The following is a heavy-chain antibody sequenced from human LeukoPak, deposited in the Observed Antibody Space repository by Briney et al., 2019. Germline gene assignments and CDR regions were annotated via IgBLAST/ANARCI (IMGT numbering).Heavy chain of an antibody. CDR2: ISSSGSTI. J-gene: IGHJ4*02. CDR1: GFTFSSYS. Sequence: GGSLRLSCAASGFTFSSYSMNWVRQAPWKGLEWVSYISSSGSTIYYADSVKGRFTISRDNAKNSLYLQMNSLRAEDTAVYYCATSPPTLRFLEWLLPFDYWGQGTLVTVSS. D-gene: IGHD3-3*01. CDR3: ATSPPTLRFLEWLLPFDY. V-gene: IGHV3-48*04.